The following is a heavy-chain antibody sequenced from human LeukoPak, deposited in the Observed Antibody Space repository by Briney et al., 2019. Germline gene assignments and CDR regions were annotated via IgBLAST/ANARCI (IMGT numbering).Heavy chain of an antibody. CDR3: AKSSAYSGYEVDY. Sequence: APVKVSCKASGYIFTGYYMHWVRQAPGQGLEWMGWINPNSGGTNYAQKFQGRVTMTRDTSISTAYMELSRLRSDDTAMYYCAKSSAYSGYEVDYWGQGSLVTVSS. J-gene: IGHJ4*02. V-gene: IGHV1-2*02. D-gene: IGHD5-12*01. CDR1: GYIFTGYY. CDR2: INPNSGGT.